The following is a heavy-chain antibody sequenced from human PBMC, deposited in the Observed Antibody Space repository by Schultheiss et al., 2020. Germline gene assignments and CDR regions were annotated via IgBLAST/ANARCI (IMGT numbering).Heavy chain of an antibody. Sequence: SETLSLTCAVYGGSFRGYYWSWIRQPPGKGLEWIGEINYSGSTNYNPSLKSRVTKSVDTSKNQLSLKVSSVTAADTAVYYCARDKRKKMDVWGQGTTVTVSS. V-gene: IGHV4-34*01. D-gene: IGHD1-14*01. CDR1: GGSFRGYY. CDR3: ARDKRKKMDV. CDR2: INYSGST. J-gene: IGHJ6*02.